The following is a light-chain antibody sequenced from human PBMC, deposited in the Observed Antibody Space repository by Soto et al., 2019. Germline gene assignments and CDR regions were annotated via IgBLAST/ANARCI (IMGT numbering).Light chain of an antibody. J-gene: IGLJ1*01. V-gene: IGLV1-44*01. CDR2: NNN. CDR3: AAWDGGRTGSV. CDR1: SSNIGRNT. Sequence: QSALTQPPSASGTPGQRVTISCSGSSSNIGRNTVNWYQQVPGTAPKLLIYNNNQRPSGVPDRFSGSKSGTSASLAIIGLQSEDEADYYCAAWDGGRTGSVFGAGTKVTVL.